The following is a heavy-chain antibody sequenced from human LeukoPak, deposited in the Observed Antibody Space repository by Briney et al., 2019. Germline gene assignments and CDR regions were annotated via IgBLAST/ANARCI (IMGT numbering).Heavy chain of an antibody. CDR2: ISSSGSTI. J-gene: IGHJ6*02. CDR3: ARDEGSSLGYGMDV. CDR1: GFTFSSYE. V-gene: IGHV3-48*03. D-gene: IGHD3-16*01. Sequence: PGGSLRLSCAASGFTFSSYEMNWVRQAPGKGLEWVSYISSSGSTIYYADSVKGRFTIPRDNAKNSLYLQMNSLRAEDTAVYYCARDEGSSLGYGMDVWGQGTTVTVSS.